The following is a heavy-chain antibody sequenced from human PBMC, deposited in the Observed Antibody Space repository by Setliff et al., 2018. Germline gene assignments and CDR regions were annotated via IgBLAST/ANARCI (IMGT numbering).Heavy chain of an antibody. Sequence: SETLSLTCAVYGGSFSGYYWSWIRQPPGKGLEWLGEINHSGSTNYNPSLKSRVTISVDTSKNQFSLKLSSVTAADTAVYYCARRNGEKLDPWGQGTLVTVSS. J-gene: IGHJ5*02. CDR3: ARRNGEKLDP. CDR1: GGSFSGYY. V-gene: IGHV4-34*01. CDR2: INHSGST.